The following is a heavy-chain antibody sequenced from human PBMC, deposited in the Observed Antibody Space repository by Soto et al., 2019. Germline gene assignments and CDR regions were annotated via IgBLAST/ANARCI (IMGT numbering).Heavy chain of an antibody. J-gene: IGHJ4*02. Sequence: PSETLSLTCTFSGFSLSSYYLILLRPPPGKGLEWIGYIYYSGSTNYNPSLKSRVTISVDTSKNQFSLKLSSVTAADTAVYYCARSATEGELLHFDYWGQGTLVTVSS. CDR3: ARSATEGELLHFDY. CDR1: GFSLSSYY. D-gene: IGHD1-26*01. V-gene: IGHV4-59*01. CDR2: IYYSGST.